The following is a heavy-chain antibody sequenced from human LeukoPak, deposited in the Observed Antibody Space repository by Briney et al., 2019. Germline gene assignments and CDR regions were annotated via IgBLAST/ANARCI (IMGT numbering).Heavy chain of an antibody. Sequence: GSLRLSCAASGFTFSSYGMHWIRQPPGKGLEWIGNIYYSGSTYYNPSLKSRVTISVDTSKNQFSLKLSSVTAADSAVYYCARDIGLFPHVSFDPWGQGTLVTVSS. V-gene: IGHV4-39*07. CDR2: IYYSGST. CDR3: ARDIGLFPHVSFDP. D-gene: IGHD1-26*01. CDR1: GFTFSSYG. J-gene: IGHJ5*02.